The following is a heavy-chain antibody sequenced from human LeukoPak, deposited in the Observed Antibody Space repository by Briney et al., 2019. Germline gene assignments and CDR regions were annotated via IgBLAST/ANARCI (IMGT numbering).Heavy chain of an antibody. D-gene: IGHD1-26*01. CDR1: GGSISGTNW. CDR3: SRESGPFCPFGY. Sequence: SGTLSLTCGVSGGSISGTNWWSWVRQPPGQGLEWIGEISLAGQTNYNPSLNGRVTMSPDNASNQLSLHLTSVTAADTATYFCSRESGPFCPFGYWGQGTLVIVSS. V-gene: IGHV4-4*02. J-gene: IGHJ4*02. CDR2: ISLAGQT.